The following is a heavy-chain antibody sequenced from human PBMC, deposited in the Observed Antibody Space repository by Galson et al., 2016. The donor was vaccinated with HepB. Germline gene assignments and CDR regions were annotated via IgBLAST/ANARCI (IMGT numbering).Heavy chain of an antibody. CDR1: GYNFATYW. V-gene: IGHV5-51*01. Sequence: QSGAEVKKPGESLRISCEASGYNFATYWIGWVRQMPGRGPEWMGIVYPTDSDTRYTPSFQGQVTISADKSISTAFLQWSSLKASDTATYYCARLTSFGSGGYYSPLSPVDSWGQGTLVTVSS. D-gene: IGHD3-10*01. CDR2: VYPTDSDT. J-gene: IGHJ4*02. CDR3: ARLTSFGSGGYYSPLSPVDS.